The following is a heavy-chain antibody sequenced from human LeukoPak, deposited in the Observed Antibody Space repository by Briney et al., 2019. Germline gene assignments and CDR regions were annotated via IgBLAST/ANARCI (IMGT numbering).Heavy chain of an antibody. CDR3: ARSRDIVVVPAAGNCYYYMDV. D-gene: IGHD2-2*01. CDR2: IIPIFGTA. CDR1: GGTFSSYA. J-gene: IGHJ6*03. V-gene: IGHV1-69*05. Sequence: ASVKVSCKASGGTFSSYAISWVRQAPGQGLEWMGGIIPIFGTANYAQKFQGRVTITTDESTSTAYMELSSLRSEDTAVYYCARSRDIVVVPAAGNCYYYMDVWGKGTTVTVSS.